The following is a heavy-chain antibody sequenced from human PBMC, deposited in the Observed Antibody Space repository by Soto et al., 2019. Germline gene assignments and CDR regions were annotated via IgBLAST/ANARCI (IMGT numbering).Heavy chain of an antibody. CDR3: ARRGAVAGLHF. CDR2: INSDGSST. D-gene: IGHD6-19*01. V-gene: IGHV3-74*01. CDR1: GFTFSSYW. Sequence: EVQLVESGGGLVQPGGSLRVSCAASGFTFSSYWMHWVRQAPGKGLVWVSRINSDGSSTSYAGSVKGRFTISRDNAKNTLDLQTTSLRAEDTAIYSCARRGAVAGLHFWGQGTLVTVSS. J-gene: IGHJ4*02.